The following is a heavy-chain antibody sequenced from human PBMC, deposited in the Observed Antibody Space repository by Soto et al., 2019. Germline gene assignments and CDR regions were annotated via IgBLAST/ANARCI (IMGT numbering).Heavy chain of an antibody. D-gene: IGHD3-10*01. Sequence: QGKLVQSGPEVKKPGASVKVSCTASGYSFSGYDITWVRQAPGQGLEWLGWVSTSIRSTMSAEKLQGRLTMTTDTYTSTVYMELRGLTSDDTAVYYCARDSGAALYGEDALDSWGQGTMVSVSS. J-gene: IGHJ3*02. CDR1: GYSFSGYD. CDR3: ARDSGAALYGEDALDS. V-gene: IGHV1-18*04. CDR2: VSTSIRST.